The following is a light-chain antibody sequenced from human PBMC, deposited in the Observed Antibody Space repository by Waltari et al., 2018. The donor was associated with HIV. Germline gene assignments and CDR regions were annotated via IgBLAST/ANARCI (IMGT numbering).Light chain of an antibody. CDR2: TNN. Sequence: QSVLTQPPSASGTPGQRVTISCSGSNSNIRSNTVNWYQQLPGTAPKLLIYTNNQRPSRVPDRFSGSKSGTSASLAISRLQSEDEADYYCAAWDDSLNGVVFGGGTRLTVL. CDR1: NSNIRSNT. J-gene: IGLJ3*02. V-gene: IGLV1-44*01. CDR3: AAWDDSLNGVV.